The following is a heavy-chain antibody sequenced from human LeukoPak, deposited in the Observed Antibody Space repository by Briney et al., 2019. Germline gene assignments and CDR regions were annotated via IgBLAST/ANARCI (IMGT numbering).Heavy chain of an antibody. CDR3: ARDEWESDY. CDR2: ISTTGSTI. Sequence: GGSLRLSCAASGFTFSDFYMTWIRQAPGKGLEWVSYISTTGSTIYYADSVKGRFIISRDNAKNSLYLQMNSLRAEGTAVYYCARDEWESDYWGQGTPVTVSS. D-gene: IGHD1-26*01. J-gene: IGHJ4*02. CDR1: GFTFSDFY. V-gene: IGHV3-11*01.